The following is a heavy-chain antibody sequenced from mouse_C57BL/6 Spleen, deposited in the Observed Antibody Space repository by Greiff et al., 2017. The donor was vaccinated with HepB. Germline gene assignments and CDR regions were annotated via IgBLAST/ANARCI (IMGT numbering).Heavy chain of an antibody. J-gene: IGHJ4*01. Sequence: VQLQQSGTELVKPGASVKLSCKASGYTFTSYWMHWVKQRPGQGLEWIGNINPSNGGTNYNEKFKSKATLTVDKSSSTAYMQLSSLTSEDSAVYECARGHSYYAMDYWGQGTSVTVSS. CDR2: INPSNGGT. V-gene: IGHV1-53*01. D-gene: IGHD2-3*01. CDR3: ARGHSYYAMDY. CDR1: GYTFTSYW.